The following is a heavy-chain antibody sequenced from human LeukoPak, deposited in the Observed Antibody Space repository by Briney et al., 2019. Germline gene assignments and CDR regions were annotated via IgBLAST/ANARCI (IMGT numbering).Heavy chain of an antibody. D-gene: IGHD5-18*01. J-gene: IGHJ6*03. CDR3: ARTMTDTAMAMWYYYYYYMDV. V-gene: IGHV1-18*01. Sequence: ASVKVSCKASGYTFTSYGISWVRQAPGQGLEWMGWISAYNGNTNYAQKLQGRVTMTTDTSTSTAYMKLRSLRSDDTAVYYCARTMTDTAMAMWYYYYYYMDVWGKGTTVTVSS. CDR2: ISAYNGNT. CDR1: GYTFTSYG.